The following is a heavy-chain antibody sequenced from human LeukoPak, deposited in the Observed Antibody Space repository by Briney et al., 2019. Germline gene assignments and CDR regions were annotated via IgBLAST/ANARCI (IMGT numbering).Heavy chain of an antibody. Sequence: GSSVKVSCKASGATFSSYAISWVRQAPGQGLEWMGGIIPIFGTANYAQKFQGRVTITADESTSTAYMELSSLRSEDTAVYYCARVRHSSGGPLNDFWSGYYKGPIDYWGQGTLVTVSS. CDR2: IIPIFGTA. V-gene: IGHV1-69*01. J-gene: IGHJ4*02. CDR1: GATFSSYA. D-gene: IGHD3-3*01. CDR3: ARVRHSSGGPLNDFWSGYYKGPIDY.